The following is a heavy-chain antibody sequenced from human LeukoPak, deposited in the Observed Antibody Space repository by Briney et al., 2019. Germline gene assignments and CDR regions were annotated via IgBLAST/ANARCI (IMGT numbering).Heavy chain of an antibody. D-gene: IGHD6-19*01. J-gene: IGHJ5*02. CDR2: ISSSSSYI. CDR1: GFTFSSYS. V-gene: IGHV3-21*01. Sequence: GGSLRLSCAASGFTFSSYSMNWVRQAPGKGLEWVSSISSSSSYIYYADSVKGRFTISRDNAKNSLYLQMNSLRAEDTAVYYCAREVLAVAGTGWFDPWGQGTLVTVSS. CDR3: AREVLAVAGTGWFDP.